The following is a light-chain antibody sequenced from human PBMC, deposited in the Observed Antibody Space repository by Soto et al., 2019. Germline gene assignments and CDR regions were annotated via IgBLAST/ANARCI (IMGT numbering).Light chain of an antibody. Sequence: QSALTQPPSASGSPGQSVTISCTGTSSDVGGYNYVSWYQQHPGKAPKLMIYDVTKRPSGVPDRFSGSKSGNTASLTVSGLQAEDEADYYCSSYADNKTGNAVFGGGTKLTVL. CDR1: SSDVGGYNY. CDR2: DVT. J-gene: IGLJ2*01. V-gene: IGLV2-8*01. CDR3: SSYADNKTGNAV.